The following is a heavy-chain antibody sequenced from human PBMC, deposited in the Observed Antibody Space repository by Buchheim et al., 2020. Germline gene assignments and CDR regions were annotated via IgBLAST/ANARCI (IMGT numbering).Heavy chain of an antibody. Sequence: QVQLVESGGGVVQPGTSLRLSCAASAFTFSSYGMHWVRQAPGKGLEWLAAIWHDGTKQYYADSVKGRFTISRDNSKNTLYLQMNSLRAEDTAVYYCARGTARGGNPPDAFDIWGQGT. J-gene: IGHJ3*02. CDR1: AFTFSSYG. D-gene: IGHD4-23*01. CDR2: IWHDGTKQ. CDR3: ARGTARGGNPPDAFDI. V-gene: IGHV3-33*01.